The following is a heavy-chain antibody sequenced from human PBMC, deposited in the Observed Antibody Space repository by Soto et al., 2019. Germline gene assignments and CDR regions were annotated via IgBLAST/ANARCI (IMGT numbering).Heavy chain of an antibody. J-gene: IGHJ4*02. Sequence: ASVKVSCKASGGTFSNYAISWVRQAPGQGLEWMGGIIPIFTTTKYAQKFQGRVTFTADESTSTAYMELSSLRSEDTAVYYCAIEYSSSPPYYPIGYWGQGTPVTVSS. CDR1: GGTFSNYA. CDR2: IIPIFTTT. V-gene: IGHV1-69*13. D-gene: IGHD6-6*01. CDR3: AIEYSSSPPYYPIGY.